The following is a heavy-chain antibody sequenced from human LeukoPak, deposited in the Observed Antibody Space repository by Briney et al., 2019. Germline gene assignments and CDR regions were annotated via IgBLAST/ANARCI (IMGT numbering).Heavy chain of an antibody. Sequence: GGSLRLSCVASGFTFSSYTMNWVRKAPGKGLEWISYISSSSSITYYADSVKGRFSISRDNAKNSLYLQMNSLRAEDTAVYYCARGDDTAMVTMSWGQGTLVTVSS. J-gene: IGHJ5*02. D-gene: IGHD5-18*01. V-gene: IGHV3-48*04. CDR1: GFTFSSYT. CDR3: ARGDDTAMVTMS. CDR2: ISSSSSIT.